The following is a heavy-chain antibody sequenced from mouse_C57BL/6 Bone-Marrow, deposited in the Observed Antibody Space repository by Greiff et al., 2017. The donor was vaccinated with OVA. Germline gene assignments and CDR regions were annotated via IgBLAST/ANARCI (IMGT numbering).Heavy chain of an antibody. CDR3: ARGGNLLLDY. CDR2: ISYDGSN. J-gene: IGHJ2*01. Sequence: DVQLQESGPGLVKPSQSLSLTCSVTGYSITSGYYWNWIRQFPGNKLEWMGYISYDGSNNYNPSLKNRISITRDTSKNQFFLKLNSVTTEDTATYYCARGGNLLLDYWGQGTTLTVSS. D-gene: IGHD1-1*01. CDR1: GYSITSGYY. V-gene: IGHV3-6*01.